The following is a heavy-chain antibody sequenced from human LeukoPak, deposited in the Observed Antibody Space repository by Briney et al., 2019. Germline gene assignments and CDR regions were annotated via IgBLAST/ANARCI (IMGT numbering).Heavy chain of an antibody. CDR3: ARDRVPPASGVFTYYMEV. V-gene: IGHV3-30*01. CDR1: GFTFSSNA. Sequence: GGSLRLSCAASGFTFSSNAIHWVRQAPGKGLEWVAVISYDGSKKFYADSVKGRFTISRDNSKNTLYLQMNSLRAEDTAVYSCARDRVPPASGVFTYYMEVWGKGTTVIVSS. CDR2: ISYDGSKK. D-gene: IGHD3-10*01. J-gene: IGHJ6*03.